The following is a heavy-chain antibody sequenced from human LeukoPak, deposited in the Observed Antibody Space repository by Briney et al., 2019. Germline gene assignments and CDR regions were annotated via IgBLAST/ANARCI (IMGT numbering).Heavy chain of an antibody. Sequence: GGSLRLSCAASGSTFSSYGMHWVRQAPGKGLEWVAVISYDGSNTYYADSVKGRFTISRDNSKNTLYLQMNSLRAEDTAVYYCAKVGLTVTTIRDYFDYWGQGALVTVSS. J-gene: IGHJ4*02. CDR2: ISYDGSNT. V-gene: IGHV3-30*18. CDR1: GSTFSSYG. CDR3: AKVGLTVTTIRDYFDY. D-gene: IGHD4-11*01.